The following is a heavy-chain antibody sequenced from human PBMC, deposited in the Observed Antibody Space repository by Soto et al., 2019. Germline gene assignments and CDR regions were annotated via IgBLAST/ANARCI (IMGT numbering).Heavy chain of an antibody. Sequence: GGSLRLSCAASGFTFSSYSMNWVRQAPGKGLEWVSYISSSSSTIYYADSVKGRFTISRDNAKNSLYLQMNSLRAEDTAVYYCARDLYLRMGPRYMDVWGKGTMVTVSS. J-gene: IGHJ6*03. V-gene: IGHV3-48*01. CDR1: GFTFSSYS. D-gene: IGHD2-15*01. CDR3: ARDLYLRMGPRYMDV. CDR2: ISSSSSTI.